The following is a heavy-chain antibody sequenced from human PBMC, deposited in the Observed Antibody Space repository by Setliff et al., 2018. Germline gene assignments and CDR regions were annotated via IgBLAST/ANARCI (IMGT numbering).Heavy chain of an antibody. D-gene: IGHD5-12*01. CDR1: GYTFTSYG. J-gene: IGHJ4*02. V-gene: IGHV1-18*01. Sequence: RASVKVSCKTSGYTFTSYGISWVRQAPGQGLEWMGWISAYNGNTNYAQKLQGRVTMTTDTSTSTAYMELRSLRSDDTAVYYFARDLGGGYSGYDLEGGVDYWGQGTLVTVSS. CDR3: ARDLGGGYSGYDLEGGVDY. CDR2: ISAYNGNT.